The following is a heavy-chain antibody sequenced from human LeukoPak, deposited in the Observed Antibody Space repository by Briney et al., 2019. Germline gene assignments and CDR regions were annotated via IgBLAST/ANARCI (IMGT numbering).Heavy chain of an antibody. J-gene: IGHJ4*02. CDR1: GGSFSGYY. Sequence: SETLSLTCAVYGGSFSGYYWSWIRQPPGKGLEWIGEINHSGSTNYNPSLKSRVTISVDTSKNQFSLKLSSVTAADTAVYYCARAVGDGYNYDYWGQGTLVTVSS. CDR3: ARAVGDGYNYDY. D-gene: IGHD5-24*01. V-gene: IGHV4-34*01. CDR2: INHSGST.